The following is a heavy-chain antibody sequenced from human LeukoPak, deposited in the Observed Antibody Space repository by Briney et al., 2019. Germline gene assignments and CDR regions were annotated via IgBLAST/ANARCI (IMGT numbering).Heavy chain of an antibody. Sequence: ASVKVSCKASGYTFTSYGISWVRQAPGQGLEWMGWISAYNGNTNYAQKLQGRVTMTTDTSTSTAYMELRSLRSEDTAVYYCAREPRPDYDILTGYYNPLDYWGQGTLVTVSS. CDR1: GYTFTSYG. CDR3: AREPRPDYDILTGYYNPLDY. J-gene: IGHJ4*02. D-gene: IGHD3-9*01. CDR2: ISAYNGNT. V-gene: IGHV1-18*01.